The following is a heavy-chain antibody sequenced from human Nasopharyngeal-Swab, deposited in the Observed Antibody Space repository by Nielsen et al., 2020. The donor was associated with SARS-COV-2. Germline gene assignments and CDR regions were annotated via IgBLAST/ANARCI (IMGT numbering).Heavy chain of an antibody. V-gene: IGHV3-33*05. D-gene: IGHD2-21*01. Sequence: VRQAPGKGLEWVAVISYDGSNKYYADSVKGRFTISRDNSKNTLYLQMNSLRAEDTAVYYCARRGVAGCSRHCDYYYYGMDVWGQGTTVTVSS. CDR3: ARRGVAGCSRHCDYYYYGMDV. J-gene: IGHJ6*02. CDR2: ISYDGSNK.